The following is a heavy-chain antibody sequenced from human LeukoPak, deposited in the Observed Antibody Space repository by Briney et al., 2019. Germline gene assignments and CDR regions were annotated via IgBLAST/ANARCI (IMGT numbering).Heavy chain of an antibody. D-gene: IGHD6-13*01. J-gene: IGHJ4*02. CDR2: IYYSGST. V-gene: IGHV4-59*01. CDR1: GGSISSYY. CDR3: ARDEGSSWYYFDY. Sequence: SEILSLTCTVSGGSISSYYWRWIRQPPGKGLEWIGYIYYSGSTNYNPSLKSRVTISVDTSKNQFSLKLSSVTAADTAVYYCARDEGSSWYYFDYWGQGTLVTVSS.